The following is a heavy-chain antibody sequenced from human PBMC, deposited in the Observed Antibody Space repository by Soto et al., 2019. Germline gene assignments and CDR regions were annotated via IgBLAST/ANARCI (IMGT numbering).Heavy chain of an antibody. D-gene: IGHD3-22*01. Sequence: VGSLRLSCVASGFILSGYDMHWVRQPSGKGLEWVSAIGTAGDPYYSGSVKGRFTISRGNAENSLYLQMNNLRAGDTAVYYCARAGYDSSGYYFYAMDVWGPGTTVTVSS. CDR3: ARAGYDSSGYYFYAMDV. CDR1: GFILSGYD. J-gene: IGHJ6*02. V-gene: IGHV3-13*05. CDR2: IGTAGDP.